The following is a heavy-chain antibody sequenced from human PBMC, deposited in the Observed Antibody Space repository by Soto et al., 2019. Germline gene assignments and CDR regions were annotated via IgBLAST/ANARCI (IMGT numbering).Heavy chain of an antibody. CDR2: INHSGST. Sequence: ASETLSLTCAAYGGSFSGYYWSWIRQPPGKGLEWIGEINHSGSTNYNPSLKSRVTISVDTSKNQFSLKLSSVTAADTAVYYCARGVNWFDPWGQGTLVTVSS. V-gene: IGHV4-34*01. J-gene: IGHJ5*02. CDR3: ARGVNWFDP. CDR1: GGSFSGYY.